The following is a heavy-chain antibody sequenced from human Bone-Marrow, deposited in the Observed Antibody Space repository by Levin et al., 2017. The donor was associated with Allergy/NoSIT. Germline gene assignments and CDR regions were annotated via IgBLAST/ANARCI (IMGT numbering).Heavy chain of an antibody. J-gene: IGHJ4*02. V-gene: IGHV3-11*05. CDR2: ISSSSTYI. CDR1: KFTLRDYY. Sequence: GESLKISCSASKFTLRDYYMSWIRQAPGKGLEWLSYISSSSTYIVYADSVKGRFTVSRDNAQNSVFLQMNSLRADDTAVYYCARGGVFAGTEGVDYWGQGTLVTVSS. D-gene: IGHD3-10*01. CDR3: ARGGVFAGTEGVDY.